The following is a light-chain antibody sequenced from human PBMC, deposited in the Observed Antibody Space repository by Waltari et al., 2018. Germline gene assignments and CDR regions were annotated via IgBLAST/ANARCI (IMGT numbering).Light chain of an antibody. Sequence: QSALTQPPSASGSPGQSVTISCTGTSSDIGGYNYVSCYQQHPGKAPKLMIYEVTKRPPGVPDRFSASTSGNTASLTVSVLQAEDEADYYCSSFAGSTNWVFGGGTKLTVL. J-gene: IGLJ3*02. CDR1: SSDIGGYNY. V-gene: IGLV2-8*01. CDR2: EVT. CDR3: SSFAGSTNWV.